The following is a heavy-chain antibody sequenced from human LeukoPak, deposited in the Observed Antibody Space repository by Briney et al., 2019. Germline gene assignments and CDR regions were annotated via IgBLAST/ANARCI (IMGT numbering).Heavy chain of an antibody. Sequence: PGGSLRLSCAASGFTFSRSWMSWVRQPPGQGLEWVANISPDGSTKYPMDSVKGRFTISRDNAKDSLYLEMSRLRDDDTAMYYCATGASGSWDFGGQGTLVTVSS. D-gene: IGHD6-13*01. V-gene: IGHV3-7*03. CDR3: ATGASGSWDF. CDR2: ISPDGSTK. CDR1: GFTFSRSW. J-gene: IGHJ4*02.